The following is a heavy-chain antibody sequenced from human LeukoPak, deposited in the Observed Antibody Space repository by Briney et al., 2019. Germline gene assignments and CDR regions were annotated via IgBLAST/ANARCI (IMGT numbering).Heavy chain of an antibody. D-gene: IGHD3-10*01. J-gene: IGHJ4*02. CDR1: GFTFSSYA. V-gene: IGHV3-30*09. Sequence: GRSLRLSCAASGFTFSSYAMHWVRQAPGKGLEWVAVISYDGSNKYYADSVKGRFAISRDNSKNTRYLQMNSLRAEDTAVYYCARGDYYGSGSYYRLDYWGQGTLVTVSS. CDR2: ISYDGSNK. CDR3: ARGDYYGSGSYYRLDY.